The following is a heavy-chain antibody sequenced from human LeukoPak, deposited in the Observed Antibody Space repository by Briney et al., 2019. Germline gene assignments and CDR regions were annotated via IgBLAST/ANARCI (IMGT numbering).Heavy chain of an antibody. CDR3: AKDIGMGYYYYYGMDV. CDR1: GFTFDDYA. Sequence: PGRSLRLSCAASGFTFDDYAMHWVRQAPGKGLEWVSGISWNSGSIGYADSVKGRFTISRDNAKNSLYLQMNSLRAEDTALYYCAKDIGMGYYYYYGMDVWGQGTTVTVS. CDR2: ISWNSGSI. J-gene: IGHJ6*02. V-gene: IGHV3-9*01. D-gene: IGHD2-15*01.